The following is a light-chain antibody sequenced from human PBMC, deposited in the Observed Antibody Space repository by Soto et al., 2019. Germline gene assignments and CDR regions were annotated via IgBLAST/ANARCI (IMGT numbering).Light chain of an antibody. J-gene: IGKJ5*01. CDR2: DTS. CDR3: QQYNNWPPIT. CDR1: QSVSIK. V-gene: IGKV3-15*01. Sequence: EIVMTQSPATLSVSPGERATLSCRASQSVSIKLAWYQQKPGQAPRLLIYDTSTRATGIPARFSGSGSGTEFTLTISSLQSEDFAVYYWQQYNNWPPITFGQGTRLEIK.